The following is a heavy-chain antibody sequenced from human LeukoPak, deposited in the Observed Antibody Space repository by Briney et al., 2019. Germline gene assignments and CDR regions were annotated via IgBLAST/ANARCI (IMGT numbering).Heavy chain of an antibody. J-gene: IGHJ6*02. Sequence: SETLSLTCTVSGGSISSYYWSWIRQPAGKGLEWIGRIYTSGSTNYNPSLKSRVTMSVDTSKNQFSLKLSSVTAADTAVYYCARINRYYDFWSGYSYGMDVWGQGTTVTVSS. CDR2: IYTSGST. CDR1: GGSISSYY. V-gene: IGHV4-4*07. CDR3: ARINRYYDFWSGYSYGMDV. D-gene: IGHD3-3*01.